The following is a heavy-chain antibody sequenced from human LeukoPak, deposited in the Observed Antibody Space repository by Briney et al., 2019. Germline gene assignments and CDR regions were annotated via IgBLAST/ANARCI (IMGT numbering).Heavy chain of an antibody. CDR1: GGTFSSYA. Sequence: SVKVSCKASGGTFSSYAISWVRQAHGQGLEWMGGIIPIFGTANYAQKFQGRVTITADEPTSTAYMELSSLRSEDTAVYYCAKNYYGSGNHRYFDYWGQGTLVTVSS. J-gene: IGHJ4*02. CDR2: IIPIFGTA. D-gene: IGHD3-10*01. V-gene: IGHV1-69*01. CDR3: AKNYYGSGNHRYFDY.